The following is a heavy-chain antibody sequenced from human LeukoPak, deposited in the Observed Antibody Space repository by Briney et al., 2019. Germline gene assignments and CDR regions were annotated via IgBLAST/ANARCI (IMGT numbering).Heavy chain of an antibody. CDR2: INPNSGGT. D-gene: IGHD6-6*01. CDR1: GYTFTGYY. J-gene: IGHJ4*02. CDR3: ARDRIQKLRHFDY. Sequence: ASVKVSCKASGYTFTGYYMHWVRQAPGQGLEWMGWINPNSGGTNYAQKFQGRVTMTRDTSISTAYMELSRLRSDGTAVYYCARDRIQKLRHFDYWGQGTLVTVSS. V-gene: IGHV1-2*02.